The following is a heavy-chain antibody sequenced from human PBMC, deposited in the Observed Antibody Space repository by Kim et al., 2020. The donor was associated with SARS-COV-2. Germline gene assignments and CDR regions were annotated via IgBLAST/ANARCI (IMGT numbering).Heavy chain of an antibody. D-gene: IGHD6-13*01. CDR1: GXSISSYY. CDR3: AREYSSSWYMDY. Sequence: SETLSLTCTXSGXSISSYYWNWIRQSPGKGLEWIGYIYNSGSTNYNPSLKSRVTISVDTSKNQFSLQLSSVTAADTAVYYCAREYSSSWYMDYWGQGTLV. CDR2: IYNSGST. J-gene: IGHJ4*02. V-gene: IGHV4-59*13.